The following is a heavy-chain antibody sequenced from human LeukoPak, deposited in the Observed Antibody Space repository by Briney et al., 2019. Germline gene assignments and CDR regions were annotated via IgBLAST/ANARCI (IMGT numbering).Heavy chain of an antibody. D-gene: IGHD4-17*01. J-gene: IGHJ6*03. CDR2: IYHSGST. Sequence: ASETLSLTCTVSGYSISSGYYWGWIRQPPGKGLEWIGSIYHSGSTYYNPSLKSRVTISVDTSKNQFSLKLSSVTAADTAVYYCAREPFTVTTWGGSYYYYYMDVWGKGTTVTISS. CDR3: AREPFTVTTWGGSYYYYYMDV. V-gene: IGHV4-38-2*02. CDR1: GYSISSGYY.